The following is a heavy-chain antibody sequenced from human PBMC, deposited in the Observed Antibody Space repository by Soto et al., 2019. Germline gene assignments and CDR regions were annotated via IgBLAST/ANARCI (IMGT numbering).Heavy chain of an antibody. CDR2: IIPIFGTA. Sequence: SVKVSCKASGGTFSSYAISWVRRAPGQGLEWMGGIIPIFGTANYAQKFQGRVTIAADKSTSTAYMELSSLRSEDTAVYYCARDPGDTAMVYYYYKGMDVWGQGTTVTVSS. J-gene: IGHJ6*02. V-gene: IGHV1-69*06. CDR3: ARDPGDTAMVYYYYKGMDV. D-gene: IGHD5-18*01. CDR1: GGTFSSYA.